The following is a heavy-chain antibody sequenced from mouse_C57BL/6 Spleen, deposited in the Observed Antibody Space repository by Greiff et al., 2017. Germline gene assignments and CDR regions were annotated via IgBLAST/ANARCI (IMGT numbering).Heavy chain of an antibody. CDR3: TRDLPYYDYFDY. Sequence: EVQLVESGEGLVKPGGSLKLSCAASGFTFSSYAMSWVRQTPEKRLEWVAYISSGGDYIYYADNVKGRFTITRDNARNTLYLQMSRLNSEDTAKYYCTRDLPYYDYFDYWGQGTTLTVSS. CDR2: ISSGGDYI. J-gene: IGHJ2*01. CDR1: GFTFSSYA. V-gene: IGHV5-9-1*02. D-gene: IGHD1-1*01.